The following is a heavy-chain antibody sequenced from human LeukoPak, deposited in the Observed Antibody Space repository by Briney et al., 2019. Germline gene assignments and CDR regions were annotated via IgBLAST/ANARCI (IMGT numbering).Heavy chain of an antibody. V-gene: IGHV4-39*01. CDR3: ARPTVTGWFDP. J-gene: IGHJ5*02. D-gene: IGHD4-17*01. CDR2: IYYSGST. CDR1: GGSLSSSSYY. Sequence: SETLSLTCTVSGGSLSSSSYYWGWIRQPPGKGLEWIGSIYYSGSTYYNPSLKSRVTISVDTSKNQFSLKLSSVTAADTAVYYCARPTVTGWFDPWGQGTLVTVSS.